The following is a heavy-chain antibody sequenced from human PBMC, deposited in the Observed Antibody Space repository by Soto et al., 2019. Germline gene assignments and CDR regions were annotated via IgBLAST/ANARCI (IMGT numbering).Heavy chain of an antibody. CDR2: IYYSGST. D-gene: IGHD1-7*01. V-gene: IGHV4-31*03. Sequence: NPSETLSLTCTVSGCSISSGGYYWSWIRQHPGKGLEWIGYIYYSGSTYYNPSLKSRVTISVDTSKNQFSLKLSSVTAADTAVYYCARDSYNWNYRQFDPWGQGTLVTVSS. CDR3: ARDSYNWNYRQFDP. J-gene: IGHJ5*02. CDR1: GCSISSGGYY.